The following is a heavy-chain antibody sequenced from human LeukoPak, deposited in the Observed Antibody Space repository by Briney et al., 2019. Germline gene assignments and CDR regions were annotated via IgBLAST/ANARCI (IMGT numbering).Heavy chain of an antibody. CDR3: ASDFNYYDSSGYWAFDI. J-gene: IGHJ3*02. Sequence: GESLKISCKGSGYSFTNYWIGWVRQMSGKGLECMGIIYPGDSDTRYSPSFQGQVTISADKSISTAYLQWSSLKASDTAMYYCASDFNYYDSSGYWAFDIWGQGTMVTVSS. V-gene: IGHV5-51*01. D-gene: IGHD3-22*01. CDR2: IYPGDSDT. CDR1: GYSFTNYW.